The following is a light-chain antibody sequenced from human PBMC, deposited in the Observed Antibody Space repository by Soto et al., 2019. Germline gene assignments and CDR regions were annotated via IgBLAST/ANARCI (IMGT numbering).Light chain of an antibody. CDR2: RNN. V-gene: IGLV1-44*01. J-gene: IGLJ3*02. Sequence: QSVLTQPPSASGTPGQRVTISCSGSSSNIGSRPVNWYRQLPGTAPKLLIYRNNQRPSGVPDRFSGSKPGNTASLTISGLQAEDEADYHCCSYAGGNTFVFGGGTKVTVL. CDR3: CSYAGGNTFV. CDR1: SSNIGSRP.